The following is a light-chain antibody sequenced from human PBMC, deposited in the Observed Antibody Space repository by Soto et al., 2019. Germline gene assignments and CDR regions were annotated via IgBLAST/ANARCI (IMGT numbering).Light chain of an antibody. J-gene: IGKJ2*01. CDR3: QQSSSTPHT. Sequence: DIQMTQSPSSLSASLGDRVTITCRASQTINNYLHWYQQRPGEAPKLLMYSASNLQTGVPPRFSGSGSGTHFTLTISSLQPEDFATYYCQQSSSTPHTFGQGTKVDI. CDR1: QTINNY. CDR2: SAS. V-gene: IGKV1-39*01.